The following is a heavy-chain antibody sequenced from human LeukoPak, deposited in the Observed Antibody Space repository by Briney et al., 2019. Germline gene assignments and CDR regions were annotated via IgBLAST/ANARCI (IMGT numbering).Heavy chain of an antibody. CDR1: GYTFTSYA. CDR3: ARMDGYYASGSYHFDY. D-gene: IGHD3-10*01. Sequence: GASVKVSCKASGYTFTSYAISWVRQAPGQGLEWMGWVSTYNGNTNSAQKLQGRVTMTTDTSTTTAYMELRTLRSDDTAVYYCARMDGYYASGSYHFDYWGKGTLVTVSS. CDR2: VSTYNGNT. J-gene: IGHJ4*02. V-gene: IGHV1-18*01.